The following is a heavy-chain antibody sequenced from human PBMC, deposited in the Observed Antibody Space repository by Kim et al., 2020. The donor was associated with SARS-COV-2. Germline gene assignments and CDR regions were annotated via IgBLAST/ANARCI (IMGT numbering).Heavy chain of an antibody. Sequence: SETLSLTCTVSGGSISSSSYYWGWIRQPPGKGLEWIGSIYYSGSTYYNPSLKSRVTISVDTSKNQFSLKLSSVTAADTAVYYCARQYSSGWADAFDIWGQGTMVTVSS. J-gene: IGHJ3*02. CDR2: IYYSGST. D-gene: IGHD6-19*01. CDR3: ARQYSSGWADAFDI. V-gene: IGHV4-39*01. CDR1: GGSISSSSYY.